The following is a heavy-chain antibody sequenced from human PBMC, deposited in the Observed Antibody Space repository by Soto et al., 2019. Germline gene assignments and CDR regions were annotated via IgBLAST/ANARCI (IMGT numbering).Heavy chain of an antibody. Sequence: VKVSCKASGGTFSSYAISWVRQAPGQGLEWMGGIIPIFGTANYAQKFQGRVAITADESTSTAYMELSSLRSEDTAVYYCARVFGPAPAIHEIGEIYYFDYWGQGTLVTVPS. J-gene: IGHJ4*02. CDR3: ARVFGPAPAIHEIGEIYYFDY. V-gene: IGHV1-69*13. CDR1: GGTFSSYA. D-gene: IGHD2-2*02. CDR2: IIPIFGTA.